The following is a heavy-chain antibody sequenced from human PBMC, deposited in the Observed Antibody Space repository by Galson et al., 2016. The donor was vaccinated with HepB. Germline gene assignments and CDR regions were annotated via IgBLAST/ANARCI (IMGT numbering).Heavy chain of an antibody. CDR1: GFTFDDYA. CDR3: VRAGAGYSYAKGAFDI. Sequence: SLRLSCAASGFTFDDYAMHWVRQVPGQGLEWVSSITWSSGGLAYADFARGRFTISRDNGKNSLYLEMNSLRLDDTARYYCVRAGAGYSYAKGAFDIWGPGTVVTVSS. CDR2: ITWSSGGL. V-gene: IGHV3-9*01. J-gene: IGHJ3*02. D-gene: IGHD5-18*01.